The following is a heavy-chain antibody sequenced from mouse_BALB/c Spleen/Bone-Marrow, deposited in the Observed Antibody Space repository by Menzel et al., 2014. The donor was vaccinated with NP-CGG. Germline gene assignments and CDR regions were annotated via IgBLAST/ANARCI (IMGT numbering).Heavy chain of an antibody. CDR1: GFNIKDTY. V-gene: IGHV14-3*02. Sequence: EVHLVESGAELVQPGASVKLSCTASGFNIKDTYMHWVKQRPEQGLEWIGRIDPANGNTKYDPKFQGKATITADTSSNTAYLQLSSLTSEDTAVYYCARSHYYGSYAMDYWGQGTSVTVSS. CDR3: ARSHYYGSYAMDY. CDR2: IDPANGNT. D-gene: IGHD1-2*01. J-gene: IGHJ4*01.